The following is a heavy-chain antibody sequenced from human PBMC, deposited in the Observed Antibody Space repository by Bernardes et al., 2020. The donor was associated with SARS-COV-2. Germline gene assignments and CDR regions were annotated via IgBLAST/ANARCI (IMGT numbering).Heavy chain of an antibody. Sequence: GGSLRLSCSASGFTFSSYAMHWFRQAPGKGLEYIAAISSNGGSTYYADSVKGRFTISRDNSKNTLYLQMSSLRAEDTAVYYCVKDKTDKYSWFDPWGQGTLVTVSS. CDR1: GFTFSSYA. CDR3: VKDKTDKYSWFDP. D-gene: IGHD3-9*01. CDR2: ISSNGGST. V-gene: IGHV3-64D*06. J-gene: IGHJ5*01.